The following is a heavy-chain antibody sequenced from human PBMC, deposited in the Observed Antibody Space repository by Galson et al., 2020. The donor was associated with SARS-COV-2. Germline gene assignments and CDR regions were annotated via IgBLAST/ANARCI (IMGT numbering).Heavy chain of an antibody. CDR1: GFTFSSYA. V-gene: IGHV3-23*01. CDR2: ISGSGGSP. Sequence: GGSLRLSCAASGFTFSSYAMNWVRQAPGKGLEWVSAISGSGGSPYYADSVKGRFTISRDNSKNTLYLQMNSLRAEDTAVYYCAIKEGYYYYGMDVWGQGTTVTVSS. CDR3: AIKEGYYYYGMDV. J-gene: IGHJ6*02.